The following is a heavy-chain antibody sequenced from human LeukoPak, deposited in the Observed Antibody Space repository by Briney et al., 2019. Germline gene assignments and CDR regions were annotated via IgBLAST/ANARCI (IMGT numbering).Heavy chain of an antibody. Sequence: EASVTVSFKASGYSFNSQGMNWVRQAPGQGLEWMGWINTNTGNPTYVQGFTGRFVFSLDTSVSTAYLQISSLKPEDTAVYYCARDDSDPISLTTGPPNWFDPWGQGTLVTVSS. J-gene: IGHJ5*02. D-gene: IGHD4-11*01. V-gene: IGHV7-4-1*02. CDR2: INTNTGNP. CDR1: GYSFNSQG. CDR3: ARDDSDPISLTTGPPNWFDP.